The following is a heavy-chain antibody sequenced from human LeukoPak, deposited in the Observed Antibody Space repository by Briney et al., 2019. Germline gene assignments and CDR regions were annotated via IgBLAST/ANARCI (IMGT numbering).Heavy chain of an antibody. J-gene: IGHJ3*01. Sequence: GGSVSLSCVGSGFTFSSYAMTWVRQAPGKGREWVSSIRGSGDGTSYAASVTGRFTMSRDNSKNTLYLQMDSLRAEDTAMYYCGRDPNGDYVGAFDFWGRGTLVTVSS. CDR2: IRGSGDGT. CDR1: GFTFSSYA. V-gene: IGHV3-23*01. CDR3: GRDPNGDYVGAFDF. D-gene: IGHD4-17*01.